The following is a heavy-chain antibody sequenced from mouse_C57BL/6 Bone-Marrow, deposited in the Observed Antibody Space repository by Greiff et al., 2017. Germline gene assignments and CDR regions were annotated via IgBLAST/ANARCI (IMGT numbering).Heavy chain of an antibody. CDR1: GYTFTSYD. V-gene: IGHV1-85*01. J-gene: IGHJ1*03. D-gene: IGHD2-4*01. CDR2: IYPRDGST. Sequence: QVQLQQSGPELVKPGASVKLSCKASGYTFTSYDINWVKQRPGQGLEWIGWIYPRDGSTKYNEKFKGKATLTVDTSSSTAYMELHSLTSEDSAVYFCAYDYDASYWYFDVWGTGTTVTVSS. CDR3: AYDYDASYWYFDV.